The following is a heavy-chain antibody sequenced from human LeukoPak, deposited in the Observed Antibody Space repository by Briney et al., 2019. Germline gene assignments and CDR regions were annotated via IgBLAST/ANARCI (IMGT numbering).Heavy chain of an antibody. CDR2: ISWNSGSI. Sequence: GGSLRLSCAASGFTFDDYAMHWVRQAPGKGLEWVSGISWNSGSIGYADSVKGRFTISRDNAKNFLYLQMNSLRAEDTVLYYCAKAPSSGSYYYDSSGYSYYFDYWGQGTLVAVSS. V-gene: IGHV3-9*01. CDR1: GFTFDDYA. D-gene: IGHD3-22*01. CDR3: AKAPSSGSYYYDSSGYSYYFDY. J-gene: IGHJ4*02.